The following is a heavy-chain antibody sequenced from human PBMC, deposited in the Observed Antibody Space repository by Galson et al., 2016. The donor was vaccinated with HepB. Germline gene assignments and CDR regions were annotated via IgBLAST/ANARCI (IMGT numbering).Heavy chain of an antibody. Sequence: SVKVSCKASGYSFVGFGLTWVRQAPGQGLEWMGWIRPYNGVTDYAQKFPGRLTMTTDTSTNTAYMALSSLRSDDTAVYYCARRKVVFGYNQDGFDSWGQGTLVTVSS. CDR3: ARRKVVFGYNQDGFDS. CDR2: IRPYNGVT. D-gene: IGHD5-24*01. J-gene: IGHJ4*02. CDR1: GYSFVGFG. V-gene: IGHV1-18*01.